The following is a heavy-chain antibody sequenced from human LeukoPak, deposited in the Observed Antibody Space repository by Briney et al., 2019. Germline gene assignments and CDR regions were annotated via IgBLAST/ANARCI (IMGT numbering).Heavy chain of an antibody. J-gene: IGHJ4*02. CDR2: IYHNGST. CDR1: GGSISSGGYS. Sequence: SETLSLTCAVSGGSISSGGYSWSWIRQPPGTGLEWIGYIYHNGSTYYNPSLKSRVTISVDRSKNQFSLKLSSVTAADTAVYYCASSYYYGSGSKFDYWGQGTLVTVSS. V-gene: IGHV4-30-2*01. CDR3: ASSYYYGSGSKFDY. D-gene: IGHD3-10*01.